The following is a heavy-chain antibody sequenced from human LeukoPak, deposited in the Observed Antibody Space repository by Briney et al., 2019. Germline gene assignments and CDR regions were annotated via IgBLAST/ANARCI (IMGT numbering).Heavy chain of an antibody. V-gene: IGHV3-33*06. CDR3: AKHMVEYGDYYYFDY. CDR2: ICYDGSNK. D-gene: IGHD4-17*01. J-gene: IGHJ4*02. Sequence: GGSLRLSCAASGFTFSRYGMQWVREARGKGLEWVGVICYDGSNKYSAASMNGRFTISSDNSNNPLYLQMNSLRADDTAVYYCAKHMVEYGDYYYFDYWGQGTLVTVSS. CDR1: GFTFSRYG.